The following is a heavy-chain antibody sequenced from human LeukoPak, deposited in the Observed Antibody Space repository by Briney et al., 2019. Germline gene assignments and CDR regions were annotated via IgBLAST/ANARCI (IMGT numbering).Heavy chain of an antibody. Sequence: ASVKVSCKASGYTFSNYGITWVRQAPGQGLEWMGWINPNSGGTNYAQKFQGRVTMTRDTSISTAYMELSRLRSDDTAVYYCARRGGRSYYFDYWGQGTLVTVSS. D-gene: IGHD2-15*01. CDR3: ARRGGRSYYFDY. CDR2: INPNSGGT. V-gene: IGHV1-2*02. J-gene: IGHJ4*02. CDR1: GYTFSNYG.